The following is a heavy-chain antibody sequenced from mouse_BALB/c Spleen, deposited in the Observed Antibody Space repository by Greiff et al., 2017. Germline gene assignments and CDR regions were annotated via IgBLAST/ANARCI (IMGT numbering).Heavy chain of an antibody. J-gene: IGHJ4*01. CDR3: ARGDWDYAMDY. Sequence: EVKVVESGGGLVKPGGSLKLSCAASGFTFSSYAMSWVRQTPEKRLEWVASISSGGSTYYPDSVKGRITITRDNARNILYLQMSSLRSEDAAMYYCARGDWDYAMDYWGQGTSVTVSS. V-gene: IGHV5-6-5*01. CDR1: GFTFSSYA. D-gene: IGHD4-1*01. CDR2: ISSGGST.